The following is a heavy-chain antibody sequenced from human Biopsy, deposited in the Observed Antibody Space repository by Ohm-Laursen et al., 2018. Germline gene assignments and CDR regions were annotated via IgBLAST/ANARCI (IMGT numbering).Heavy chain of an antibody. J-gene: IGHJ1*01. Sequence: GSSVKVSCKVPGGTFSKYGVNWVRQAPGQGLEWLGGNIPILGTGNYAPMFHGRVTVVADTSTSTATMELRSPRPDDTAVYYCATKLTGYFHHWGQGTLVIVSS. D-gene: IGHD3-9*01. CDR1: GGTFSKYG. V-gene: IGHV1-69*06. CDR3: ATKLTGYFHH. CDR2: NIPILGTG.